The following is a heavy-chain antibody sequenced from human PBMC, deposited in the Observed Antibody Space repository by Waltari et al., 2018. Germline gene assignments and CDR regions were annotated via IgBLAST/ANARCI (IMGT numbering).Heavy chain of an antibody. CDR2: IIPIFGTA. CDR1: GGTFSSYA. J-gene: IGHJ4*02. Sequence: QVQLVQSGAEVKKPGSSVKVSCKASGGTFSSYAISWVRQAPGQGLEWMGRIIPIFGTANYAQKFQGRVTITADKSTSTAYMELSSLRSEDTAVYYCARVPLITAAGTLDPGYFDYWGQGTLVTVSS. CDR3: ARVPLITAAGTLDPGYFDY. D-gene: IGHD6-13*01. V-gene: IGHV1-69*08.